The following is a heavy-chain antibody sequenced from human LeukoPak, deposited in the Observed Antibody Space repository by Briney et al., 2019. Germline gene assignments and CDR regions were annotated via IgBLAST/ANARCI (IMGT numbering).Heavy chain of an antibody. D-gene: IGHD6-19*01. CDR1: GYTFTNYH. Sequence: ASVKVSCKASGYTFTNYHMHWMRQAPGQGLEWMGTINPSGGSTSYAQKFQDRVTMTRDTSTSTVYMELSSLRSEDTAVYYCARALAVAGSVGYLDYWGQRILVTVSS. CDR3: ARALAVAGSVGYLDY. V-gene: IGHV1-46*01. CDR2: INPSGGST. J-gene: IGHJ4*02.